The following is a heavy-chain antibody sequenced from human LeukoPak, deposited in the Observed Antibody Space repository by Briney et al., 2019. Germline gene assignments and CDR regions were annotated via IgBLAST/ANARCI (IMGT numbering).Heavy chain of an antibody. Sequence: LTGGSRRLSCVASGFTFSDYWMSWVRQAPGKELEWVANIKQDGSEKYYVDSVKGRFTISRDNAKNSLYLQMNSLRAEDTAVYYCVRDKPTGASRLDYWGQGTLLTVSS. V-gene: IGHV3-7*03. CDR2: IKQDGSEK. CDR3: VRDKPTGASRLDY. D-gene: IGHD7-27*01. CDR1: GFTFSDYW. J-gene: IGHJ4*02.